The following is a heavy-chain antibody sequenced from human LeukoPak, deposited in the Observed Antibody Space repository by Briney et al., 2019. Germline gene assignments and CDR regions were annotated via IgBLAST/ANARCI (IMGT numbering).Heavy chain of an antibody. Sequence: GGSLRLSCAASVFTFTTYVITWVRQAPGKGLEWVSPITGGGYHIYYPDTVKGRFTIRRDNSMNTLYLHMNSLRAEETAVYDCASQPSRCSAKWQWDYWGQGTLVTVSS. V-gene: IGHV3-23*01. CDR1: VFTFTTYV. J-gene: IGHJ4*02. D-gene: IGHD2-15*01. CDR3: ASQPSRCSAKWQWDY. CDR2: ITGGGYHI.